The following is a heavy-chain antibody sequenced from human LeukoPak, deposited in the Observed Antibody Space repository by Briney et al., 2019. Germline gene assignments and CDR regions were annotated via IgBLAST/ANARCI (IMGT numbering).Heavy chain of an antibody. CDR3: AKRADDTHYAFDY. CDR2: ILYDGSNQ. V-gene: IGHV3-30*18. D-gene: IGHD3-16*01. Sequence: PGGSLKLSCAASGFTFSNSGMHWARQAPGKGLEWVSFILYDGSNQYYADSVKGRFTISRDNYKNTLYLQMNSLRVEDTAVYYCAKRADDTHYAFDYWGQGTLVTVSS. CDR1: GFTFSNSG. J-gene: IGHJ4*02.